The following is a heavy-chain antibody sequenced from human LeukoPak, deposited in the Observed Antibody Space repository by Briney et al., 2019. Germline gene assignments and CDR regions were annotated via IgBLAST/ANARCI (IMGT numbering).Heavy chain of an antibody. CDR1: GFTVSSNY. V-gene: IGHV3-66*01. D-gene: IGHD3-10*01. J-gene: IGHJ4*02. CDR2: IYSSGNT. CDR3: ARSYVWFGEYHPIDY. Sequence: GGSLRLSCAASGFTVSSNYMSWVRQAPGKGLEWVSVIYSSGNTYYADSVKGRFTISRDNSKNTLYLQMNSLRDEDTAVYYCARSYVWFGEYHPIDYWGQGTLVTVSS.